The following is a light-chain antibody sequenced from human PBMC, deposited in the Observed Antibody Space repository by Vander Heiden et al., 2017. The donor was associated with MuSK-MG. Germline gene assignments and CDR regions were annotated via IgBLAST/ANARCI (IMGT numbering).Light chain of an antibody. Sequence: MQSTQSPSSLSAAVGDRVTITCRASQGISSALAWYQQKPGKAPKLLIYDASSLESGVPSRFRGSGSGTDFTLTISSLQPEDFATYYCLQLNSYLLTFGGGTKVEIK. J-gene: IGKJ4*01. CDR2: DAS. CDR1: QGISSA. V-gene: IGKV1-13*02. CDR3: LQLNSYLLT.